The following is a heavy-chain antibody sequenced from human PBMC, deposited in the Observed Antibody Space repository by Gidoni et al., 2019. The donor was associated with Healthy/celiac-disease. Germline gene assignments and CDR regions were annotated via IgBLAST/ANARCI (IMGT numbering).Heavy chain of an antibody. CDR3: ARVGSIAARRREY. J-gene: IGHJ4*02. CDR1: GGSISSGSYY. CDR2: IYTSGST. Sequence: QVQLQESGPGLVKPSQTLSLTCTVSGGSISSGSYYWSWIRQPAGKGLEWIGRIYTSGSTNYNPSLKSRVTISVDTSKNQFSLKLSSVTAADTAVYYCARVGSIAARRREYWGQGTLVTVSS. V-gene: IGHV4-61*02. D-gene: IGHD6-6*01.